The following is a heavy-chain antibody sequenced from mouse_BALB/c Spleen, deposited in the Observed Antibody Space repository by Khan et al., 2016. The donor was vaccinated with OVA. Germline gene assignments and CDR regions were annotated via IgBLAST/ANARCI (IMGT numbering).Heavy chain of an antibody. Sequence: QVQLKQSGPGLVAPSQSLSITCTVSGFSLTDYGVSWIRQPPGQGLEWLGVIWGGGSTNYNSALKSSLSISKDNSKSQVFLKMNSLQTDDTAMYYCAKGVWSYYYAIDYWGQGTSVTVSS. CDR1: GFSLTDYG. CDR3: AKGVWSYYYAIDY. V-gene: IGHV2-6-5*01. CDR2: IWGGGST. J-gene: IGHJ4*01. D-gene: IGHD2-10*02.